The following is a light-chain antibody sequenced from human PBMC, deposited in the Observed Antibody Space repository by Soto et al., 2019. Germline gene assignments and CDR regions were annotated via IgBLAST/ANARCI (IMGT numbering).Light chain of an antibody. V-gene: IGKV3-20*01. Sequence: ETVMTQSPATLSASPGERATLSCRASQSVSSNYLAWYQQKPGQAPRLLIYGASSRATGIPDRCSGSGSGTDFTLTISRLEPEDFAVYYCQQYGSSPRTFGQGTKVDIK. J-gene: IGKJ1*01. CDR3: QQYGSSPRT. CDR1: QSVSSNY. CDR2: GAS.